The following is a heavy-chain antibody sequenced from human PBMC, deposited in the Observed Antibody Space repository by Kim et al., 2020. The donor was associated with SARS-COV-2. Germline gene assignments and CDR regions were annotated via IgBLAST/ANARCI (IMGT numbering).Heavy chain of an antibody. J-gene: IGHJ4*02. CDR3: ASRVGGWAVY. CDR1: GFTFSSYW. D-gene: IGHD6-19*01. CDR2: IKEDGSVT. Sequence: GGSLRLSCAASGFTFSSYWMHWVRQAPGKGLVWVSNIKEDGSVTNYADSVKGRLTVSRDNTKNTLYLQMNSLRAEDTAVYYCASRVGGWAVYWGQGTLLTVSS. V-gene: IGHV3-74*01.